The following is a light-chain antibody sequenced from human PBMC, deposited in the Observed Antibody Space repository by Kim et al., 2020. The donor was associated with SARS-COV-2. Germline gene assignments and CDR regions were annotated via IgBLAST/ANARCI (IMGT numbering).Light chain of an antibody. CDR2: EDN. CDR3: QSYGSSLWV. CDR1: RGSIASNY. Sequence: GKTVNSSCTSSRGSIASNYVQWYQQRPGSSPTTVIYEDNQRPSGVPDRFSGSIDSTSNSASLTVSELKTEDEADCYCQSYGSSLWVFGGGTKLTVL. V-gene: IGLV6-57*01. J-gene: IGLJ3*02.